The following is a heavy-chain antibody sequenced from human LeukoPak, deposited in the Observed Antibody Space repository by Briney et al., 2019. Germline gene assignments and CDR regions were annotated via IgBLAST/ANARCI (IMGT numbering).Heavy chain of an antibody. J-gene: IGHJ4*02. CDR3: AKHADSSGRPRAGFDH. D-gene: IGHD3-22*01. CDR2: ISGSGGST. CDR1: GFTVSSYG. V-gene: IGHV3-23*01. Sequence: GGSLRLSCAASGFTVSSYGMTWARQPPGKGLEWVSAISGSGGSTYYADSVKGRFTISKDNSKNTLYLLMSSLRPEDTAVYYCAKHADSSGRPRAGFDHWGQGTLVTVSS.